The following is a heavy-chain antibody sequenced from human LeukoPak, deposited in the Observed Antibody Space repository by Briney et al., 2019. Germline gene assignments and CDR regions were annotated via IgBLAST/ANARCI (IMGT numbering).Heavy chain of an antibody. CDR2: IQFDGSEK. CDR1: GFTFSSYG. CDR3: ARDPPYYYDSSGYRDYYYMDV. Sequence: PGGSLRLSCAASGFTFSSYGIHWVRQAPGKGLEWVAFIQFDGSEKYYADSVKGRFTISRDNSKNTLYLQMNSLRAEDTAVYYCARDPPYYYDSSGYRDYYYMDVWGKGTTVTVSS. V-gene: IGHV3-30*02. D-gene: IGHD3-22*01. J-gene: IGHJ6*03.